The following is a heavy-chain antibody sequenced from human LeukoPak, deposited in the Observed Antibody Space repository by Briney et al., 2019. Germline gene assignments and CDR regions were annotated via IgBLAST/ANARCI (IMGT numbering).Heavy chain of an antibody. D-gene: IGHD1-26*01. J-gene: IGHJ6*02. CDR1: GGSISSGGYY. Sequence: SETLSLTCTVSGGSISSGGYYWSWIRQPPGKGLEWIGYIYHSGSTYYNPSLKSRVTISVDRSKNQFSLKLSSVTAADTAVYYCARDGSIRDYYYGMDVWGQGTTVTVSS. V-gene: IGHV4-30-2*01. CDR3: ARDGSIRDYYYGMDV. CDR2: IYHSGST.